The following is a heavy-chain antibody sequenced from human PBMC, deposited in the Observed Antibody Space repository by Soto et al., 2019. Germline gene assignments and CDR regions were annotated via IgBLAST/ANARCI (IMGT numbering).Heavy chain of an antibody. CDR3: ARGRYGEY. V-gene: IGHV1-18*01. D-gene: IGHD3-10*01. Sequence: QVHLVQSGAEVKKPGASVKVSCKGSGYAFTTYGITWVRQAPGQGLEWMGWISAHNGNTNYAQKLQVRVTVTRDTSTSTAYMELRRLRSDDTAVYYCARGRYGEYWGQGALVTVSS. J-gene: IGHJ4*02. CDR2: ISAHNGNT. CDR1: GYAFTTYG.